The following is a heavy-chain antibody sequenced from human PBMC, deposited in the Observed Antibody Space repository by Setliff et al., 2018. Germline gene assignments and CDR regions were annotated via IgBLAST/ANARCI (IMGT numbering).Heavy chain of an antibody. CDR3: ARGGMAAAGRKGVFEH. D-gene: IGHD6-13*01. J-gene: IGHJ4*02. Sequence: ASVKVSCKASGYSFSAYYMHWVRQAPGQGPEWMGIINTGGGSASYAEKFEGRVTMTSDTSARKVYMEVNILRSDNTAMYYCARGGMAAAGRKGVFEHWGQGTLVTVSS. CDR2: INTGGGSA. V-gene: IGHV1-46*01. CDR1: GYSFSAYY.